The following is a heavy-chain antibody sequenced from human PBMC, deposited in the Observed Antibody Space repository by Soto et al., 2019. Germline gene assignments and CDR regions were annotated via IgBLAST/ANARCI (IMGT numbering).Heavy chain of an antibody. J-gene: IGHJ5*02. CDR1: GGSISNYY. Sequence: QVQLQESGAGLVKPSETLSLTCTVSGGSISNYYWSWIRQPAGKGLTWIGRIYTRGNTNYNPSLTGRGTMSVDMSKNHFSLKLSSVAAADTAVYYCACDDNGDNGRAFDPCGQGSLVTVSS. CDR2: IYTRGNT. D-gene: IGHD4-17*01. CDR3: ACDDNGDNGRAFDP. V-gene: IGHV4-4*07.